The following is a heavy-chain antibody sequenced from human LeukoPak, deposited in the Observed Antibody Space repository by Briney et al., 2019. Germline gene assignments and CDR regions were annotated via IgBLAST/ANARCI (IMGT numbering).Heavy chain of an antibody. D-gene: IGHD5-18*01. Sequence: GGSLRLSCAASGFIFSSEAMSWVRQAPGKGLEWVSAISVSGGSTYYADSVKGRFTISRDNAKNSLYLQMNSLRAEDTAVYYCASLEDTAMVSGYWGQGTLVTVSS. CDR3: ASLEDTAMVSGY. J-gene: IGHJ4*02. CDR2: ISVSGGST. CDR1: GFIFSSEA. V-gene: IGHV3-23*01.